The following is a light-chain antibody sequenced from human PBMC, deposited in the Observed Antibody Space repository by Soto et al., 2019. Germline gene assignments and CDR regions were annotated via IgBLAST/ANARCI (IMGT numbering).Light chain of an antibody. J-gene: IGKJ1*01. CDR2: DAS. CDR3: QQRSNWPWT. Sequence: EIGLTQSPCTLSLSTGERATLSCRASQSVSSSYLAWYQQKPGQAPRLLIYDASNRATGIPVRFSGSGSGTDYTLTITNLEPEDFAIYYCQQRSNWPWTFGQGTMVDVK. CDR1: QSVSSSY. V-gene: IGKV3D-20*02.